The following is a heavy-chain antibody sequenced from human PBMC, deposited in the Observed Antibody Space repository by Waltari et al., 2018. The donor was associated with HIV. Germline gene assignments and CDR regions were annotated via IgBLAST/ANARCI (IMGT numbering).Heavy chain of an antibody. CDR1: GYTFTTSS. J-gene: IGHJ4*02. CDR2: IDTNTGNP. Sequence: QVPLVQSGSGLKKPGAPVKVSCRASGYTFTTSSLTSVRPVPGQGLGWRVGIDTNTGNPSYAQSFRGRFVISSDTSVSTAHLQLNSLRTEDTAIYFCAKRRAYGWFSIDYWGRGTLVTVSS. D-gene: IGHD6-19*01. CDR3: AKRRAYGWFSIDY. V-gene: IGHV7-4-1*02.